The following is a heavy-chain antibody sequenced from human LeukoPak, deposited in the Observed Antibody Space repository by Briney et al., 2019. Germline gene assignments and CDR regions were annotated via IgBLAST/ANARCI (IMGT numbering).Heavy chain of an antibody. D-gene: IGHD1-26*01. CDR3: ASEARGSGRDFDY. V-gene: IGHV3-11*01. Sequence: GGSLRLSCAASGFSFSDFYMSWIRQAPGMGLEWISYIGTRSNPIYYADSVKGRFTISRDDAKNSLYLQMNSLRDEDTAVYFWASEARGSGRDFDYWGQEILVTVSS. CDR1: GFSFSDFY. CDR2: IGTRSNPI. J-gene: IGHJ4*02.